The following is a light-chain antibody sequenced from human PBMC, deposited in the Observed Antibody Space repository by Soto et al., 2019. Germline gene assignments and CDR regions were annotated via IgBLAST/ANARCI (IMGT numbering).Light chain of an antibody. CDR1: NSDIGGHNY. CDR2: DVS. Sequence: QSALTQPDSVSGSPGQSITISCTGTNSDIGGHNYVSWYQQHPGKAPKLMIYDVSNRPSGVSYRFSGSKSSNTASLTISGLQAEDEADYYCSSYTSRSTLGVFGGGTKLTVL. CDR3: SSYTSRSTLGV. V-gene: IGLV2-14*03. J-gene: IGLJ2*01.